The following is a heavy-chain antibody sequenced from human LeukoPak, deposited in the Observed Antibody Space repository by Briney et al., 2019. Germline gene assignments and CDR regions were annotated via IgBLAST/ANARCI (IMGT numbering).Heavy chain of an antibody. J-gene: IGHJ4*02. CDR2: IKEDGSEE. Sequence: SGGSLRLSCAASGFTLSTSWMNWVRQAPGKGLEWVANIKEDGSEEYYVDSVKGRFTISRDNARKSLYLQMNSLRVEDTAVYYCARGYSGYEFGYWGQGTLVTVSS. V-gene: IGHV3-7*04. CDR3: ARGYSGYEFGY. D-gene: IGHD5-12*01. CDR1: GFTLSTSW.